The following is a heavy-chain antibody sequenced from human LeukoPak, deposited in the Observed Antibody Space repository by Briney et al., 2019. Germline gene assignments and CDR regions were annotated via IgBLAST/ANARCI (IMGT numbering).Heavy chain of an antibody. D-gene: IGHD2-21*02. CDR2: TYYRSKWYN. V-gene: IGHV6-1*01. J-gene: IGHJ3*02. CDR3: ARDSVVVTAIPHGAFDI. CDR1: GDSVSSNSAA. Sequence: SQTLSLTCAISGDSVSSNSAAWNWIRQSPSRGPEWLGRTYYRSKWYNDYAVSVKSRITINPDTSKNQFSLQLNSVTPEDTAVYYCARDSVVVTAIPHGAFDIWGQGTMVTVSS.